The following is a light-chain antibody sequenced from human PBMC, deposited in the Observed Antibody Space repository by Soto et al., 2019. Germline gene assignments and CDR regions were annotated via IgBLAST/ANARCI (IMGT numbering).Light chain of an antibody. J-gene: IGLJ3*02. CDR3: GSYTGSNTWV. V-gene: IGLV2-14*01. CDR1: SSDIGDYNY. CDR2: EVS. Sequence: QSALTQPASVSGSPGQSITISCTGSSSDIGDYNYVSWYQQHPGKAPKLMIYEVSNRPSGVSDRFSGSKSGHTASLTISGLQAEDEADYYCGSYTGSNTWVFGGGTKLTVL.